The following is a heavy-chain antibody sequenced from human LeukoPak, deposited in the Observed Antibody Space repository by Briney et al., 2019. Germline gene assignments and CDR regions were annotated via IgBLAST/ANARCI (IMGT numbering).Heavy chain of an antibody. J-gene: IGHJ6*02. D-gene: IGHD1-1*01. CDR3: ARDGNDSGYYYYGMDV. CDR2: IYSGGST. V-gene: IGHV3-53*04. CDR1: GFTVSSNY. Sequence: PGGSLRLSCAASGFTVSSNYMSWVRQAPGKGLEWVSAIYSGGSTYYADSVKGRFTISRHNSKNTLYLQMNSLRAEDTAVYYCARDGNDSGYYYYGMDVWGQGTTVTVSS.